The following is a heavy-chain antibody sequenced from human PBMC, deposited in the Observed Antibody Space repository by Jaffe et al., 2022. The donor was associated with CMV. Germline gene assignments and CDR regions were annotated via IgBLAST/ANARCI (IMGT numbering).Heavy chain of an antibody. Sequence: EVQLAESGGGLAKPGGSLRISCAGSGFTGSNTYMNWVRQAPGKGLEWVGRFKSRADGGTIDYAAPVKGRFTISRDDSQNMLYLQMNSLKTEDTAVYYCTTDATTELAARQGLNYWGQGALVTVSS. CDR1: GFTGSNTY. D-gene: IGHD6-6*01. CDR2: FKSRADGGTI. CDR3: TTDATTELAARQGLNY. J-gene: IGHJ4*02. V-gene: IGHV3-15*01.